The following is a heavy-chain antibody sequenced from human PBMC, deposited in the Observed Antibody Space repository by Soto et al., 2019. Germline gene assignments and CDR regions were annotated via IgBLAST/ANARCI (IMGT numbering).Heavy chain of an antibody. CDR2: IYYSGMT. CDR1: GVSVSAGGYF. J-gene: IGHJ4*02. Sequence: SETLSLTCTVSGVSVSAGGYFWTWIRQHPGKGLEWIGNIYYSGMTYYNPSLRGRVSISLDPSESQFSLKLNSVTAADTAVYYCARDSSGPGYSYGKFDYWGPVALVTASS. D-gene: IGHD5-18*01. CDR3: ARDSSGPGYSYGKFDY. V-gene: IGHV4-31*03.